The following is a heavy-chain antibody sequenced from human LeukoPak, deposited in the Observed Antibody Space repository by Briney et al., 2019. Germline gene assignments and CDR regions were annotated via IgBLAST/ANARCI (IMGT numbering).Heavy chain of an antibody. V-gene: IGHV1-46*01. CDR1: GYSFISNY. CDR2: INPNGAGT. Sequence: ASVTVSSKASGYSFISNYIHWVRQAPGQGLEWMGVINPNGAGTRYAQKFQGRVTMTSDTSTSTVYMQLSSLRPGDTAVYYCANLSMVRGVTYFDYWGQGTLVTVSS. J-gene: IGHJ4*02. CDR3: ANLSMVRGVTYFDY. D-gene: IGHD3-10*01.